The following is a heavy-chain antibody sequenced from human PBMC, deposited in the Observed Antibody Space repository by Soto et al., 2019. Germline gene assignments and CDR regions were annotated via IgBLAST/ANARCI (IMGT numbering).Heavy chain of an antibody. Sequence: GGSLRLSCAASGFTFSDHYMDWVRQAPGKGLEWVGRTRNKANSYTTEYAASVKGRFTISRDDSKNSLYLQMNSLKTEYAAMYYCARVPSGRSAADAFDIWGQGTMVTVSS. CDR1: GFTFSDHY. D-gene: IGHD1-26*01. CDR3: ARVPSGRSAADAFDI. CDR2: TRNKANSYTT. V-gene: IGHV3-72*01. J-gene: IGHJ3*02.